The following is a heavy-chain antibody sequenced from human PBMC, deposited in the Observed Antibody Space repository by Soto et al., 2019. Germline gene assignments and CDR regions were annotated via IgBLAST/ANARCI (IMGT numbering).Heavy chain of an antibody. CDR3: VKDTGKWRSTMVEP. CDR2: ISWSSASI. J-gene: IGHJ4*02. CDR1: GFSFENFA. D-gene: IGHD3-10*01. V-gene: IGHV3-9*01. Sequence: EVQLLESGGGLVKPGGSLRLSCAASGFSFENFAMHWVRQVPGKGLEWVSGISWSSASIGYAASVKGRFTISRDNAENSLFLQVSSLRPDHTAFYFCVKDTGKWRSTMVEPGGQGTLVTVSP.